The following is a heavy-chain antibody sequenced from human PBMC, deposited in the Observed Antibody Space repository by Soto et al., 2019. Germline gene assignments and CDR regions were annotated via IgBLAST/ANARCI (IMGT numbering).Heavy chain of an antibody. J-gene: IGHJ4*02. CDR2: INGDGTTT. CDR1: GFTFSAYW. Sequence: EVQLVESGGGFGQPGASLRLSCAASGFTFSAYWVHWVRQVPGKGLVWVSRINGDGTTTIYADSVKGRFTISRDNAKNTLYLHMNSMRPEDNAVYYCASAQYYYDAYGYFGYWGQGTLVTVSS. D-gene: IGHD3-22*01. V-gene: IGHV3-74*01. CDR3: ASAQYYYDAYGYFGY.